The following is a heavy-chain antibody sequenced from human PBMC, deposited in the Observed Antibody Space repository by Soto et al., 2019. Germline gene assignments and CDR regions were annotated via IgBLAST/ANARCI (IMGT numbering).Heavy chain of an antibody. CDR2: IIPIFGTA. CDR3: ARDRIAAAGTDYYYYYGMDV. V-gene: IGHV1-69*13. D-gene: IGHD6-13*01. Sequence: SVKVSCKASGGTFSSYAISWVRQAPGQGLEWMGGIIPIFGTANYAQKFQGRVTITADESISTAYMELSRLRSDDTAVYYCARDRIAAAGTDYYYYYGMDVWGQGTTVTVSS. J-gene: IGHJ6*02. CDR1: GGTFSSYA.